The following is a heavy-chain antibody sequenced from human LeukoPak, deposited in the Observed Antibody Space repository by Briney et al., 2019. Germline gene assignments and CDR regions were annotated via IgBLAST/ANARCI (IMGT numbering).Heavy chain of an antibody. J-gene: IGHJ4*02. CDR2: ISISGRTI. V-gene: IGHV3-48*03. CDR1: GFTFSSYD. Sequence: GGSLRLSCAASGFTFSSYDMNWVRQAPGKGLEWVSYISISGRTIYYADSVKGRFTISRDNAKNSLYLQMNSLRAEDTAVYYCAREDSSSSGDYWGQGTLVTVSS. CDR3: AREDSSSSGDY. D-gene: IGHD6-6*01.